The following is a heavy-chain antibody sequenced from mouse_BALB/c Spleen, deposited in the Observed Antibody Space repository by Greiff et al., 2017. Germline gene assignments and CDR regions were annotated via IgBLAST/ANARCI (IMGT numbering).Heavy chain of an antibody. D-gene: IGHD2-1*01. J-gene: IGHJ4*01. CDR1: GFTFSSYG. CDR3: ARRAMVTTGDAMDY. V-gene: IGHV5-6*01. Sequence: EVQLQESGGDLVKPGGSLKLSCAASGFTFSSYGMSWVRQTPDKRLEWVATISSGGSYTYYPDSVKGRFTISRDNAKNTLYLQMSSLKSEDTAMYYCARRAMVTTGDAMDYWGQGTSVTVSS. CDR2: ISSGGSYT.